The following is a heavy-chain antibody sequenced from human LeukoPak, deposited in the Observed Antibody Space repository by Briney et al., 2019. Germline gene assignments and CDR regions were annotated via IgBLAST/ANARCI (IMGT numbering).Heavy chain of an antibody. D-gene: IGHD4/OR15-4a*01. CDR3: KRGGASDDF. CDR2: IKSKTDGGTR. V-gene: IGHV3-15*01. J-gene: IGHJ4*02. Sequence: PGGSLRLSCAASGFTFSSYPMSWVRQAPGKGLEWVGRIKSKTDGGTRDYAAPVKGRFTISRDDSKNTVYLLMNNLKIEDTAVYYCKRGGASDDFWGQGTLVTVSS. CDR1: GFTFSSYP.